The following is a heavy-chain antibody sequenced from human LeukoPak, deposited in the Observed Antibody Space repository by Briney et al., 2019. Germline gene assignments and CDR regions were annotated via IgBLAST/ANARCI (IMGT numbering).Heavy chain of an antibody. Sequence: GESLRLSCAASGFTFSSYAMSWVRQGSGKGLEWVSGISGSGGTTYYADSVKGRFTISRDNSKNTLYLQMNSLRAEDTAVYYCASDSSVYYGMDVWGQGTTVTVSS. J-gene: IGHJ6*02. CDR2: ISGSGGTT. V-gene: IGHV3-23*01. CDR3: ASDSSVYYGMDV. CDR1: GFTFSSYA. D-gene: IGHD3-22*01.